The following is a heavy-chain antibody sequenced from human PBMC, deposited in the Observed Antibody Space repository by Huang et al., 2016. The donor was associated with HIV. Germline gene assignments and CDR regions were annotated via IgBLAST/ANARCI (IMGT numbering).Heavy chain of an antibody. CDR1: GFTFSIYA. D-gene: IGHD4-17*01. J-gene: IGHJ4*02. V-gene: IGHV3-23*01. Sequence: EVQLLESGGDLVQPGGSLRLSCAASGFTFSIYAMTWVRQAPGKGLEWVSTISGGDGNTYDADSGKGRFTISRDNSKNTLYLQIHSLGAEDTAIYYCAKGRTTVAKAFDYWGQGTLVTVSS. CDR2: ISGGDGNT. CDR3: AKGRTTVAKAFDY.